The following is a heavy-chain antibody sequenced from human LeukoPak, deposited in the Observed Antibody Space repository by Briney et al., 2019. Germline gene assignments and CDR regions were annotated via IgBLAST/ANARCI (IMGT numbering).Heavy chain of an antibody. J-gene: IGHJ4*02. Sequence: ASVKVSCKVSGDTLTELSTHWVRQAPGKGGEGIGRFDPEHGEMPYSQKLQPRVTMTEDRSTDTAYMELSSLRSEDTAVYYCATGGPWDLLQYWGQGTLVTVSS. CDR3: ATGGPWDLLQY. D-gene: IGHD1-26*01. CDR2: FDPEHGEM. V-gene: IGHV1-24*01. CDR1: GDTLTELS.